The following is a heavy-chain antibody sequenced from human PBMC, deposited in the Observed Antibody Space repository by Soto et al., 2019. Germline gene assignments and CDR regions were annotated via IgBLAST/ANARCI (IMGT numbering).Heavy chain of an antibody. Sequence: GGSLRLSCAASGFTFSDYYMNWIRQAPGKGLEWVSYISSGSSYTKYADSVKGRFTISRDNAKNSLYLQMNSLRAEDTAVYYCARDRDYYGRSGFSYWGQGTLVTVSS. J-gene: IGHJ4*02. CDR2: ISSGSSYT. CDR3: ARDRDYYGRSGFSY. CDR1: GFTFSDYY. D-gene: IGHD3-22*01. V-gene: IGHV3-11*05.